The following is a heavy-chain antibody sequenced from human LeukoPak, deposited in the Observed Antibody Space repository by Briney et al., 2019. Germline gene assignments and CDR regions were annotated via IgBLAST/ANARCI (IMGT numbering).Heavy chain of an antibody. CDR2: IIPIFGTA. CDR3: ARGGFSRIVVVTAINFDYYYMDV. Sequence: SVKVSCKASGGTFSSYAISWVRQAPGQGLEWMGGIIPIFGTANYAQKFQGRVTITADKSTSTAYMELSSLRSEDTAVYYCARGGFSRIVVVTAINFDYYYMDVWGKGTTVTVSS. D-gene: IGHD2-21*02. CDR1: GGTFSSYA. J-gene: IGHJ6*03. V-gene: IGHV1-69*06.